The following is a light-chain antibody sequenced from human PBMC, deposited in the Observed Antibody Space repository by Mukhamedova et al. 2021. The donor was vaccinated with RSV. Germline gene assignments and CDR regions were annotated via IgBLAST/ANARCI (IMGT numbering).Light chain of an antibody. CDR3: QQYGSSPGT. J-gene: IGKJ1*01. Sequence: GERATLSCRASQSVSSSYLAWYQQKPGQAPRLLIYGASSRATGIPDRFSGSGSGTDFTLTISRLESEDFAVYYCQQYGSSPGTFG. CDR2: GAS. V-gene: IGKV3-20*01. CDR1: QSVSSSY.